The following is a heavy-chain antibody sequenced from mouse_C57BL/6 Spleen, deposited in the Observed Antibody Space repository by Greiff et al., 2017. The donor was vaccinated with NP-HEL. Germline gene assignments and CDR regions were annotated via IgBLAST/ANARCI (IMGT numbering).Heavy chain of an antibody. CDR1: GYAFSSYW. J-gene: IGHJ1*03. V-gene: IGHV1-80*01. CDR3: ARSRTDYYGNYWYCDD. Sequence: QVQLQQSGAELVKPGASVKISCKASGYAFSSYWMNWVKQRPGKGLEWIGQIYPGDGDTNYNGKFKGKATLTADKSSSTAYMQLSSLTSEDSAVYFCARSRTDYYGNYWYCDDWGTGTTVTVSS. D-gene: IGHD2-1*01. CDR2: IYPGDGDT.